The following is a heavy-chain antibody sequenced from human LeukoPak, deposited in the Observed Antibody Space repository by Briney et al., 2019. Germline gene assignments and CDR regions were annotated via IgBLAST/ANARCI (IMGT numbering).Heavy chain of an antibody. V-gene: IGHV4-30-4*01. Sequence: PSETLSLTCTVSGGSISSGDYYWSWIRQPPGKGLEWIGYIYYSGSTYYNPSLKSRVTISVDTSKNQFSLKLSSVTAADTAVYYCARLIAAAGNYYYYYYMDVWGKGTTVTVSS. CDR2: IYYSGST. D-gene: IGHD6-13*01. CDR3: ARLIAAAGNYYYYYYMDV. J-gene: IGHJ6*03. CDR1: GGSISSGDYY.